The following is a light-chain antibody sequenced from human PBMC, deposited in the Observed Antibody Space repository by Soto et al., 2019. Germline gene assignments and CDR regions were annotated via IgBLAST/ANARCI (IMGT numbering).Light chain of an antibody. CDR3: QQYGRSLS. V-gene: IGKV3-20*01. J-gene: IGKJ4*01. CDR1: QSVTSNR. Sequence: EIVLTQSPGTLSLSPGERVTLSCRASQSVTSNRLAWYQQKPGQAPRLLIYGASIRATGIPDSFSGGGSGADFTLSISRLEPEDFAVYYCQQYGRSLSFGGGTKVEIK. CDR2: GAS.